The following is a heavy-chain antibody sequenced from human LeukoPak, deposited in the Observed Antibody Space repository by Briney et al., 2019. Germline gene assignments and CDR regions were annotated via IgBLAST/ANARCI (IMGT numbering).Heavy chain of an antibody. CDR1: GYTLTELS. D-gene: IGHD2-21*01. CDR3: ATAKFCGGDCYSYYFDY. V-gene: IGHV1-24*01. CDR2: FDPEDGET. J-gene: IGHJ4*02. Sequence: EASVKVSCKVSGYTLTELSMHWVRQAPGKGLEWMGGFDPEDGETIYAQKFQGRVTMTEDTSTDTAYMEPSSLRSEDTAVYYCATAKFCGGDCYSYYFDYWGQGTLVTVSS.